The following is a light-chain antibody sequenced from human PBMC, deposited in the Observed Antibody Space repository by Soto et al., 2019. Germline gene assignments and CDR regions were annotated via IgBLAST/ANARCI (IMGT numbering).Light chain of an antibody. CDR2: EGS. J-gene: IGLJ2*01. V-gene: IGLV2-23*01. CDR3: CSYAGSSTPVV. CDR1: SSDVGSYNL. Sequence: QSALTQPASVSGSPGQSITISCTGTSSDVGSYNLVPWYQQHPGKAPKLMIYEGSKRPSGVSNRFSGSKSGNTASLTISGLQAEDEADYYCCSYAGSSTPVVFGGGTKVTVL.